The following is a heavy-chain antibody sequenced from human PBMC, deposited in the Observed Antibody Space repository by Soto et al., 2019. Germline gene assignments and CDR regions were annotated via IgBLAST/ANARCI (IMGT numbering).Heavy chain of an antibody. D-gene: IGHD3-10*01. V-gene: IGHV3-21*01. Sequence: EVQLVESGGGLVKPGGSLRLSCAASGFTFSSYTMNWVRQAPGKGLEWVSYISSSSSYIYYADSVKGRFTISRDNAHNSLYPHMNSLRAEDTAVYYCARDQVIGSGSYSNYWGQGNLVTVSS. CDR3: ARDQVIGSGSYSNY. CDR1: GFTFSSYT. J-gene: IGHJ4*02. CDR2: ISSSSSYI.